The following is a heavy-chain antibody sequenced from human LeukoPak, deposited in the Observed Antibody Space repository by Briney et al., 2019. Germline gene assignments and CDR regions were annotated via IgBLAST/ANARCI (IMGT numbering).Heavy chain of an antibody. CDR3: ARDRGSGRTYYYYYMDV. V-gene: IGHV3-20*04. J-gene: IGHJ6*03. CDR1: GFTFDDYG. Sequence: GGSLRLSCAASGFTFDDYGMSWVRQAPGKGLGWVSGINWNGGSTGYADSVKGRFTISRDNAKNSLYLQMNSLRAEDTALYYCARDRGSGRTYYYYYMDVWGKGTTVTVS. CDR2: INWNGGST. D-gene: IGHD6-19*01.